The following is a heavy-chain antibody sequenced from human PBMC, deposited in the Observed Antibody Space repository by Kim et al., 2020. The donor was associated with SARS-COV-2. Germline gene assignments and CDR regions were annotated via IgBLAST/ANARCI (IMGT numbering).Heavy chain of an antibody. Sequence: YHPDSVKGRFTTSRDNAKNSLSLHKTSLGAEDTAVYFCARDPRIAARMIDYWGQGTLVTVSS. V-gene: IGHV3-21*01. D-gene: IGHD6-6*01. CDR3: ARDPRIAARMIDY. J-gene: IGHJ4*02.